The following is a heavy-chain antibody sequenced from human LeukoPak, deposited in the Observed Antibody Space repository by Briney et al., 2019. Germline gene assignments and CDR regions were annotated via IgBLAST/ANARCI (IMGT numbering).Heavy chain of an antibody. D-gene: IGHD4-23*01. CDR3: AKRPGDYGGKYFDY. CDR2: ISGSGDST. V-gene: IGHV3-23*01. CDR1: GFTFSSYA. J-gene: IGHJ4*02. Sequence: PGGSLRLSCAASGFTFSSYAMSWVRLAPGKGVEWVSSISGSGDSTYYADSVKGRFTISRDNSKNTLYLQMNSLRAEDTAVYYCAKRPGDYGGKYFDYWGQGTLVTVSS.